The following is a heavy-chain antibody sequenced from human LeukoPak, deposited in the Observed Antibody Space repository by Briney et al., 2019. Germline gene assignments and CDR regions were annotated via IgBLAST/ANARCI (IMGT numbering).Heavy chain of an antibody. CDR1: GFTFSSYA. CDR3: AREHDFWSGYLDY. Sequence: GGSLRVSCAASGFTFSSYAMSWVRQAPGKGLEWVSAISGSGGSTYYADSVKGRFTISRDNAKNSLYLQMNSLRAEDTAVYYCAREHDFWSGYLDYWGQGTLVTVSS. J-gene: IGHJ4*02. V-gene: IGHV3-23*01. D-gene: IGHD3-3*01. CDR2: ISGSGGST.